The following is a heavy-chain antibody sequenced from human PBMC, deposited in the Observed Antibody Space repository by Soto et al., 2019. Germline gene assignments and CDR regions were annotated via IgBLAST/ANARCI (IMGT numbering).Heavy chain of an antibody. CDR3: ARALGGKLRAFDI. J-gene: IGHJ3*02. V-gene: IGHV3-11*06. Sequence: PXASLRLSCAASGFTFSDYYMSWIRQAPGKGLEWVSYISSSSSYTNYADSVKGRFTISRDNAKNSLYLQMNSLRAEDTAVYYCARALGGKLRAFDIWGQGTMVTVSS. D-gene: IGHD2-15*01. CDR2: ISSSSSYT. CDR1: GFTFSDYY.